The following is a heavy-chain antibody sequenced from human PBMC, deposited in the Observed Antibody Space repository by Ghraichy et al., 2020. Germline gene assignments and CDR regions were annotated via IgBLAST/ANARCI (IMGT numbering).Heavy chain of an antibody. V-gene: IGHV1-18*01. D-gene: IGHD3-16*02. CDR3: ARGRDYDYLWGTNRYSVGY. J-gene: IGHJ4*02. CDR1: GYTLTSYG. Sequence: ASVKVSCKTSGYTLTSYGITWVRQAPGQGLEWMGWISAYNGDTNYAQRLQGRVTMTTDTSTSTAYMELRSLTSDDTAVYFCARGRDYDYLWGTNRYSVGYWGQGTLVTVSS. CDR2: ISAYNGDT.